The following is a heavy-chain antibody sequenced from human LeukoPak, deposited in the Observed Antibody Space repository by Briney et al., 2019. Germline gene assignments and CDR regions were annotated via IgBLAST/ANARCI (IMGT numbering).Heavy chain of an antibody. V-gene: IGHV3-9*01. CDR2: ITWNSDHV. CDR3: VTDPMSTSFYYYYYYYMDV. CDR1: GFTFHDYA. D-gene: IGHD2-2*01. J-gene: IGHJ6*03. Sequence: GGSLRLSCAASGFTFHDYAFRWVRQGPGKGLEWVSGITWNSDHVAYADSVKGRFTISRDNAKNSLYLQMNSLRAEDTAVYYCVTDPMSTSFYYYYYYYMDVWGQGTLVTVSS.